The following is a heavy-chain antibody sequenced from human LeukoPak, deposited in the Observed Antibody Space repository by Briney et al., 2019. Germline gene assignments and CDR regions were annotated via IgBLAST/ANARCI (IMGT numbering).Heavy chain of an antibody. CDR1: GFSFSTYS. CDR2: ISSTGNYI. V-gene: IGHV3-21*01. CDR3: ARDLETKWLGY. D-gene: IGHD6-19*01. J-gene: IGHJ4*02. Sequence: GGSLRLSCAASGFSFSTYSMNWVRQAPGKGLEWVSSISSTGNYIYYADSVKGRFTISRDTAKNSLYLQMNSLRAKDTAVYFCARDLETKWLGYWGQGTLVTVSS.